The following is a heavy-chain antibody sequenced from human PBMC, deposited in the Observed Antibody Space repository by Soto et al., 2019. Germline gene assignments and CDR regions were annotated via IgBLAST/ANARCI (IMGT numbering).Heavy chain of an antibody. V-gene: IGHV4-31*03. CDR2: IYYSGST. CDR3: ARDFFDSSDYTTNWFDP. CDR1: GGSISSGGDY. D-gene: IGHD3-22*01. Sequence: SETLSLTCTVSGGSISSGGDYWSWIRQHPGKGLEWIGYIYYSGSTYYNPSLKSRVTISVDTSKNQFSLKLTSVTAADAALYYCARDFFDSSDYTTNWFDPWGQGTLVTVSS. J-gene: IGHJ5*02.